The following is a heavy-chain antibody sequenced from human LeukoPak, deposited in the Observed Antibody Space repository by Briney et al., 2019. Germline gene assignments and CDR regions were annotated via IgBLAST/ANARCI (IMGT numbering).Heavy chain of an antibody. Sequence: NPGGSLRLSCAASGFTFSSYSMTWVRQAPGKGLEWVSSISSSSSYIYYADSVKGRFTISRDNAKNSLYLQMNSLRAEDTAVYYCARVPSSRITMIVVQFLAFDIWGQGTMVTVSS. CDR3: ARVPSSRITMIVVQFLAFDI. J-gene: IGHJ3*02. V-gene: IGHV3-21*01. CDR1: GFTFSSYS. CDR2: ISSSSSYI. D-gene: IGHD3-22*01.